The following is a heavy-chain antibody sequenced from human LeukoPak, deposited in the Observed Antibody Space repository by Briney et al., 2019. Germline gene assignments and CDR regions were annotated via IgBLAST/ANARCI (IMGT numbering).Heavy chain of an antibody. CDR1: GGSISSYY. Sequence: SETLSLTCSVSGGSISSYYWSWIRQPPGKGLEWIGSIDFSGSTKYNPSLKSRVTISIDASKNQFSLKLSSVTAADTAVYYCARVLRVATIQGYYYYYYMDVWGKGTTVTVSS. J-gene: IGHJ6*03. CDR3: ARVLRVATIQGYYYYYYMDV. D-gene: IGHD5-24*01. CDR2: IDFSGST. V-gene: IGHV4-59*01.